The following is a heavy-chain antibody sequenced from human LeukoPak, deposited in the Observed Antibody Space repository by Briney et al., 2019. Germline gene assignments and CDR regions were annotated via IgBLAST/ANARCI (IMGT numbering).Heavy chain of an antibody. CDR2: IIPIFGTA. V-gene: IGHV1-69*13. D-gene: IGHD1-26*01. Sequence: ASVKVSCKASGGTFSSYAISWVRQAPGQGLEWMGGIIPIFGTANYAQKFQGRVTITADESTSTAYMELSSLRSDDTAVYYCARDRGSGSYYLADYWGQGTLVTVSS. CDR3: ARDRGSGSYYLADY. J-gene: IGHJ4*02. CDR1: GGTFSSYA.